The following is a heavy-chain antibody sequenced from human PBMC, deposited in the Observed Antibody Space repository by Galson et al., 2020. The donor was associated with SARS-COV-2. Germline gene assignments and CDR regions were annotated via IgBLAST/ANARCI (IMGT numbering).Heavy chain of an antibody. CDR1: GASISSRSYY. Sequence: SETLSLTCTVSGASISSRSYYWGWFRPPPGKGLEWIGTMYFRENTYYKPSLQGRLTISLEESLNQFSLKLYAVTAADTAVYYCARARHGDYYYYGMDVWGQGTTVTVSS. CDR2: MYFRENT. J-gene: IGHJ6*02. CDR3: ARARHGDYYYYGMDV. V-gene: IGHV4-39*07.